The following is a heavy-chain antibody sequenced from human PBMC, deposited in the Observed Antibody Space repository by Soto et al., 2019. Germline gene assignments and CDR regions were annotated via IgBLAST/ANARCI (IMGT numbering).Heavy chain of an antibody. CDR3: ARDTDSYYSDTSGYWNY. Sequence: GASVKVSCKASGYTFTDYYIHWVRQAPGQGLEWMGWVNPNSGGANYAQKFQGRVAMTRDTSTGTAYLELRTLRFDDTAVYFCARDTDSYYSDTSGYWNYWGQGTRVTVSS. J-gene: IGHJ4*02. D-gene: IGHD3-22*01. CDR2: VNPNSGGA. V-gene: IGHV1-2*02. CDR1: GYTFTDYY.